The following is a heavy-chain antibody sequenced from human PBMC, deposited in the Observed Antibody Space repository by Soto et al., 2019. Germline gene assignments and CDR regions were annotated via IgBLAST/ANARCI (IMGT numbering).Heavy chain of an antibody. Sequence: SATLSLTCSVSGASMNTYFWSWIRQPAGKGLEWIGRVYTSGTTNYNPSLKSRVTMSVDTSKKQVSLKLISLTAADTGLYYCARDEPDTGEGFDIWGQGTMVTVS. CDR3: ARDEPDTGEGFDI. CDR1: GASMNTYF. CDR2: VYTSGTT. D-gene: IGHD3-10*01. V-gene: IGHV4-4*07. J-gene: IGHJ3*02.